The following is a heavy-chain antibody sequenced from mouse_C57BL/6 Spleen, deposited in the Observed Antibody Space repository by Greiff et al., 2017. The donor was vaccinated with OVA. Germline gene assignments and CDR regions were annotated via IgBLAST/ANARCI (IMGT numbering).Heavy chain of an antibody. Sequence: VKLQQSGAELVRPGASVTLSCKASGYTFTDYEMHWVKQTPVHGLEWIGAIDPETGGTAYNQKFKGKAILTADKSSSTAYMELRSLTSEDSAVYYCTRRRTGTGYFDVWGTGTTVTVSS. D-gene: IGHD4-1*01. CDR1: GYTFTDYE. V-gene: IGHV1-15*01. CDR2: IDPETGGT. CDR3: TRRRTGTGYFDV. J-gene: IGHJ1*03.